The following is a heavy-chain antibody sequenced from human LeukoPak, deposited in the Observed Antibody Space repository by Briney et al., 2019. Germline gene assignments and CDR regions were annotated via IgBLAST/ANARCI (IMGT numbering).Heavy chain of an antibody. J-gene: IGHJ4*02. V-gene: IGHV1-18*04. CDR1: GFTFTSYG. D-gene: IGHD3-10*01. CDR2: ISANNGDT. CDR3: AREGMGSPLDF. Sequence: ASVKVSCKTSGFTFTSYGISWMRQAPGQGLEWMAWISANNGDTHYAQRLQGRVTLTTDTSTGTAYMEVRSLRSDDTAVYYCAREGMGSPLDFWGQGTLVTVSS.